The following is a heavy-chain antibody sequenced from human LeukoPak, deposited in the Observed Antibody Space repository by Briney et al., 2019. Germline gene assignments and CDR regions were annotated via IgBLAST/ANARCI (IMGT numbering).Heavy chain of an antibody. J-gene: IGHJ4*02. D-gene: IGHD2-8*02. Sequence: SETLSLTCTVSGGSISSYYWSWIRQPPGKGLEWIGYIYYSGSTNYNPSLKSRVTISVDTSKNQFSLKLSSVTAADTAVYYCATVLGYWWYFDYWGQGTLVTVPS. CDR2: IYYSGST. CDR1: GGSISSYY. CDR3: ATVLGYWWYFDY. V-gene: IGHV4-59*01.